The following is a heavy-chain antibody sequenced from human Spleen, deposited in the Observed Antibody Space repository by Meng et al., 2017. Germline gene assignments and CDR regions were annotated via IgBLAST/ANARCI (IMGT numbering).Heavy chain of an antibody. V-gene: IGHV4-31*01. D-gene: IGHD4-17*01. CDR3: ARFRTTNYWYFDL. Sequence: QVPLQESGPGLVKPSQPLSLTCTVSGGSISSSGYYWSWIRQHPGKGLEWIGYIYYSGSTYYNPSVKSLVTISVDTSKNQFSLKLSSVTAADTAVYYCARFRTTNYWYFDLWGRGTLVTVSS. CDR1: GGSISSSGYY. J-gene: IGHJ2*01. CDR2: IYYSGST.